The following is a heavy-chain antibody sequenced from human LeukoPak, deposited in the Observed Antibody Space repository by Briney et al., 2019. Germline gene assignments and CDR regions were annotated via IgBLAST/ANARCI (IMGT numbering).Heavy chain of an antibody. V-gene: IGHV3-30*04. Sequence: GRSLRLSCAASGFTFSSYAMHWVRQAPGKGLEWVAVISFDGNNKYYADSVKGRFTISRDNSKNTLFLQMNSLRVEDTAAYSCTRGPRPLRYCSGGSCPSYYSGMDVWGLGTTVTVSS. J-gene: IGHJ6*02. CDR2: ISFDGNNK. CDR3: TRGPRPLRYCSGGSCPSYYSGMDV. CDR1: GFTFSSYA. D-gene: IGHD2-15*01.